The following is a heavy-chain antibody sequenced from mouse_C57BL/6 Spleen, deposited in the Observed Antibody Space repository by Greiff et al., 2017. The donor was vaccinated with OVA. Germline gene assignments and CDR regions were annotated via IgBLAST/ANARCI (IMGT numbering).Heavy chain of an antibody. V-gene: IGHV1-55*01. Sequence: VQLQQSGAELVKPGASVKMSCKASGYTFTSYWITWVKQRPGQGLEWIGDIYPGSGSTNYNEKFKSKATLTVDTSSSTAYMQLSSLTSEDSAVYYCAREGYDGYYGNWYFDVWGTGTTVTVSS. CDR1: GYTFTSYW. CDR3: AREGYDGYYGNWYFDV. D-gene: IGHD2-3*01. J-gene: IGHJ1*03. CDR2: IYPGSGST.